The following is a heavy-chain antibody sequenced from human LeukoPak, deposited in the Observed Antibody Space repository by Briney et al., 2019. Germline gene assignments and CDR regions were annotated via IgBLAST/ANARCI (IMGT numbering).Heavy chain of an antibody. D-gene: IGHD3-10*01. J-gene: IGHJ4*02. V-gene: IGHV3-21*01. Sequence: PGGSLRLSCAASGFTFSSYSMNWVRQAPGKGLEWVSSISSSSSYIYYADSVKGRFAISRDNAKNSLYLQMNSLRAEDTAVYYCARDFDHYGSGSYDYWGQGTLVTVSS. CDR1: GFTFSSYS. CDR3: ARDFDHYGSGSYDY. CDR2: ISSSSSYI.